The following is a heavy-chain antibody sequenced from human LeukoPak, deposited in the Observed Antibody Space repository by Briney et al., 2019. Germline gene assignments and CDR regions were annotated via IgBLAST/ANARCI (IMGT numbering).Heavy chain of an antibody. Sequence: PGGSLRLSCAASGFTFDGFGMSWVRQVPGKGLEWVSGISWNGGSTDYAASVKGRFTISRDNAKKSLYLQMNSVRAEDTAFYHCARDGGSGWYSDYWGQGTLVTVSS. D-gene: IGHD6-19*01. J-gene: IGHJ4*02. CDR1: GFTFDGFG. CDR3: ARDGGSGWYSDY. CDR2: ISWNGGST. V-gene: IGHV3-20*01.